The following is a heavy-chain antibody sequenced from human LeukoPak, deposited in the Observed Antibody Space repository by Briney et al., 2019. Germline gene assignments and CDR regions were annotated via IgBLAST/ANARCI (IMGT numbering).Heavy chain of an antibody. CDR2: INAGNGNT. D-gene: IGHD2-21*02. J-gene: IGHJ4*02. Sequence: ASVKVSCKASGYTFTSYAMHWVRQAPGQRLEWMGWINAGNGNTKYSQKFQGRVTITRETSASTAYMELSSLRSEDTAVYYCARVRCVGGDCYSSLDYWGQGTLVTVSS. CDR1: GYTFTSYA. CDR3: ARVRCVGGDCYSSLDY. V-gene: IGHV1-3*01.